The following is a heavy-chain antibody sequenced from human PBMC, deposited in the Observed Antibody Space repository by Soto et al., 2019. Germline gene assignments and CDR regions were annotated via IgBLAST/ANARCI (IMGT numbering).Heavy chain of an antibody. Sequence: QVQLVESGGGLVKPGGSLRLSCAASGFTFSDYYMSWIRQAPGKGLEWVSYISSSSTYTNYADSVKGRFTISRDNAKNSLYLQMNSLRAEDTAVYYCARDRLAYAMDLWGQGTAVTVSS. D-gene: IGHD3-9*01. V-gene: IGHV3-11*05. CDR1: GFTFSDYY. CDR2: ISSSSTYT. J-gene: IGHJ6*02. CDR3: ARDRLAYAMDL.